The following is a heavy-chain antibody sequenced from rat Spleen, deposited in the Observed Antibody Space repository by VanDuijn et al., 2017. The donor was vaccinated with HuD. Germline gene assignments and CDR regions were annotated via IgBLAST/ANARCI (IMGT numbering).Heavy chain of an antibody. CDR2: INSAGST. CDR1: GYSITSSYR. D-gene: IGHD1-5*01. V-gene: IGHV3-3*01. CDR3: ARERGPYNYFDY. Sequence: EVQLQESGPGLVKPSQSLSLTCSVTGYSITSSYRWNWIRKFPGNKLEWMGYINSAGSTNYNPSLKSRISITRDTSKNQFFLQVNSVTTEDTATYYCARERGPYNYFDYWGQGVMVTVSS. J-gene: IGHJ2*01.